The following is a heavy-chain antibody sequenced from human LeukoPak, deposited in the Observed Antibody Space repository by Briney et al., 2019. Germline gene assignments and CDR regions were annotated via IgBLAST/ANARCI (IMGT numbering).Heavy chain of an antibody. V-gene: IGHV3-15*01. D-gene: IGHD3-3*02. Sequence: GGSLRLSCAASGFTFSNAWMSWVRQAPGKGLEWVGRIKSKTDGGTTDYAAPVKGRFTISRDDSKNTLYLQMNSLKTEDTAVYYCTTDDRAIFGVVIIRGLYDYWGQGTLVTVSS. CDR3: TTDDRAIFGVVIIRGLYDY. CDR1: GFTFSNAW. J-gene: IGHJ4*02. CDR2: IKSKTDGGTT.